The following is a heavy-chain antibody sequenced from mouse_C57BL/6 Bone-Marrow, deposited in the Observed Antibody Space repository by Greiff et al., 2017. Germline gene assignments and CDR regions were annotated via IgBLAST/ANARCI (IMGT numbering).Heavy chain of an antibody. CDR2: IYPGSGST. CDR3: ARPSSSNCWYFYV. V-gene: IGHV1-55*01. CDR1: GYTFTSYW. D-gene: IGHD2-5*01. Sequence: QVQLQQSGAELVKPGASVKMSCKASGYTFTSYWITWVKQRPGQGLEWIGDIYPGSGSTNYNEKFKSKATLTVDTSSSSAYMQLNSLTAEDSAVYVCARPSSSNCWYFYVWGTGTTVTVSS. J-gene: IGHJ1*03.